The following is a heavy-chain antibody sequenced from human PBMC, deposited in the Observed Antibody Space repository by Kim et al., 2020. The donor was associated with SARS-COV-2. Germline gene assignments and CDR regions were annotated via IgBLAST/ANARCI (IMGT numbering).Heavy chain of an antibody. CDR3: ARGYYDFWSGYSAPGYIYYFDY. J-gene: IGHJ4*02. CDR1: GGTFSSYA. D-gene: IGHD3-3*01. V-gene: IGHV1-69*13. CDR2: IIPIFGTA. Sequence: SVKVSCKASGGTFSSYAISWVRQAPGQGLEWMGGIIPIFGTANYAQKFQGRVTITADESTSTAYMELSSLRSEDTAVYYCARGYYDFWSGYSAPGYIYYFDYWGQGTLVTVSS.